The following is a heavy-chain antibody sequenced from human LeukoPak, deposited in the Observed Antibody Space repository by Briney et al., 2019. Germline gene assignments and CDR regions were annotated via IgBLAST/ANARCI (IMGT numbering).Heavy chain of an antibody. CDR3: AKRSCSGGSCNFDY. D-gene: IGHD2-15*01. J-gene: IGHJ4*02. CDR2: IGGSGGAT. V-gene: IGHV3-23*01. CDR1: GFTFSSYA. Sequence: GGSLRLSCAASGFTFSSYAMSWVRQTPGKGLEWVSAIGGSGGATNYADSVKGRFTISGDNSKNTLYLQMNSLRAEDTAVYYCAKRSCSGGSCNFDYWGQGTLVTVSS.